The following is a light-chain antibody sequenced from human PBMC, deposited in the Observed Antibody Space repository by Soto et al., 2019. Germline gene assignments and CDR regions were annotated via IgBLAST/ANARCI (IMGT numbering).Light chain of an antibody. CDR1: SSDVGGYNY. V-gene: IGLV2-14*01. Sequence: QSALTQPAPVSGSPGQSLTISCTGTSSDVGGYNYVSWYQQHPGKAPKLMIYEVSNRPSGVSNRFSCSKSGNTASLTISGLQAEDEADYYCSSYTSSSRYGFGTGTKVTVL. J-gene: IGLJ1*01. CDR3: SSYTSSSRYG. CDR2: EVS.